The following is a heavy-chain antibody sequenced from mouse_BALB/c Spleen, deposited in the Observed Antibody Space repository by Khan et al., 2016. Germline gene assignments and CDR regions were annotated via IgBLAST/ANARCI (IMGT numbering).Heavy chain of an antibody. CDR3: ARLTPYAMDY. J-gene: IGHJ4*01. V-gene: IGHV5-17*02. Sequence: EVELVESGGGLVQPGGSRKLSCAASGFTFSVFGIHWVRQAPEKGLEWVAYISGGSSTIYYADTVKGRFPISRDNPKNTLFLPMTSLRSEDTAVYYCARLTPYAMDYWGQGTSVTGSS. CDR1: GFTFSVFG. CDR2: ISGGSSTI. D-gene: IGHD4-1*01.